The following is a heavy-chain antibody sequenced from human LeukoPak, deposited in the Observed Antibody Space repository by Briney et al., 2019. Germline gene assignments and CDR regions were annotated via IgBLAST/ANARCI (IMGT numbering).Heavy chain of an antibody. Sequence: GGSLRLSCTASGFTFSSYWMSWVRQAPGKGLEWVANIKEDGSEKYYVDSVKGRFTISRDNAKNSLYPQMNSLRAEDTAVYYCARGPRVVVPAAFHYMDVWGKGTTVTVSS. V-gene: IGHV3-7*01. J-gene: IGHJ6*03. CDR1: GFTFSSYW. CDR3: ARGPRVVVPAAFHYMDV. D-gene: IGHD2-2*01. CDR2: IKEDGSEK.